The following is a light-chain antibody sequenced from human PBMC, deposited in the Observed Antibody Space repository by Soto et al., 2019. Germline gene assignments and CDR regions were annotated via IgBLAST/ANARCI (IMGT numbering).Light chain of an antibody. Sequence: DIQMTQSPSSLSASVGDRVTITCRASQDISVYLAWYQQKPGKVPKLLIYSASTLQSGVPSRFSGSGSGTDFTLTISSLQPEDVATYFCQKFNTAPLTFGQGTRXXXK. CDR2: SAS. CDR3: QKFNTAPLT. J-gene: IGKJ5*01. V-gene: IGKV1-27*01. CDR1: QDISVY.